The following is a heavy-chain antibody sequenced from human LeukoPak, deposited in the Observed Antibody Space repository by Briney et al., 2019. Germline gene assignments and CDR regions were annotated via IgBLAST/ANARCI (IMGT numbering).Heavy chain of an antibody. D-gene: IGHD3-22*01. Sequence: QPGGSLRLSCAAAGFTFSSYGMSWVRQAPGKLLEWVSAISGSGGSTYYADSVKGRFTISRDNSKNTLYLQMNSLRAEDTAVYYCAKAPGPSGYYSGAIDYWGQGTLVTVSS. CDR2: ISGSGGST. CDR1: GFTFSSYG. CDR3: AKAPGPSGYYSGAIDY. J-gene: IGHJ4*02. V-gene: IGHV3-23*01.